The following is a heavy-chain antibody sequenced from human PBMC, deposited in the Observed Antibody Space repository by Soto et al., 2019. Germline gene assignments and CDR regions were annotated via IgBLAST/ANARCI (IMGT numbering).Heavy chain of an antibody. CDR2: IYYSGST. D-gene: IGHD5-12*01. V-gene: IGHV4-59*01. Sequence: PSETLSLTCTVSGGSFSSYYWSWIRQPPGKGLEWIGYIYYSGSTNYNPSLKSRVTISVDTSKNQFSLKLSSVTAADTAVYYCAREWGSRDGYNYYDYWGQGTLVTVSS. CDR3: AREWGSRDGYNYYDY. CDR1: GGSFSSYY. J-gene: IGHJ4*02.